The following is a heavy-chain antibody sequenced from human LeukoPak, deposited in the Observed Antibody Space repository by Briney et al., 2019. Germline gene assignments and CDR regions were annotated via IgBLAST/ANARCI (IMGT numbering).Heavy chain of an antibody. Sequence: ASVKVSCKVSGYTFTGYYIHWVRQAPGQGLEWMGWINPNSGGTNYAQKFQGRVTMTRDTSISTAYMELSRLRSDDTAVYYCARVLEKYYYDSRRFDYWGQGTLVTVSS. CDR2: INPNSGGT. CDR1: GYTFTGYY. V-gene: IGHV1-2*02. CDR3: ARVLEKYYYDSRRFDY. D-gene: IGHD3-22*01. J-gene: IGHJ4*02.